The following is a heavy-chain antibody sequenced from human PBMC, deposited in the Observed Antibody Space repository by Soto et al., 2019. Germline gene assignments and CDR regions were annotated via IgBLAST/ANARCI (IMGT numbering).Heavy chain of an antibody. CDR1: GFTFSSYA. Sequence: GGSLRLSCAASGFTFSSYAMHWVRQAPGKGLEWVAVISYDGSNKYYADSVKGRFTISRDNSKNTLYLQMNSLRAEDTAVYYCAREMVEPWYGMDVWGQGTTVTVSS. D-gene: IGHD2-8*01. V-gene: IGHV3-30*04. CDR2: ISYDGSNK. CDR3: AREMVEPWYGMDV. J-gene: IGHJ6*02.